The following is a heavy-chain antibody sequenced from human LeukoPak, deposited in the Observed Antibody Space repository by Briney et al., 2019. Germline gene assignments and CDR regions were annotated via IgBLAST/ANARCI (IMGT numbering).Heavy chain of an antibody. CDR2: INSDGSST. CDR1: GFTFNSDW. Sequence: GGSLRLSCAASGFTFNSDWMHWVRQAPGKGLVWVSRINSDGSSTSYADSVKGRFTISRDNAKNTLYLQMNSLRAEDTAVYHCARGIVGATDFDYWGQGTLVTVSS. V-gene: IGHV3-74*01. D-gene: IGHD1-26*01. CDR3: ARGIVGATDFDY. J-gene: IGHJ4*02.